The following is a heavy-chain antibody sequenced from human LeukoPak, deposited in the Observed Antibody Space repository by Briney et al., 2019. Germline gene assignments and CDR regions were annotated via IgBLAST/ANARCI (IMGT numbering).Heavy chain of an antibody. D-gene: IGHD5-24*01. CDR2: IYYSGST. J-gene: IGHJ5*02. Sequence: SETLSLTCTVSGGSISSYYWSWIRQPPGKGLEWIGYIYYSGSTNYNPSLKSRVTISVDTSKNQFSLKLSSVTAADTAVYYCARQSGDGYNLNWFDPWGQGTLVTVSS. V-gene: IGHV4-59*08. CDR3: ARQSGDGYNLNWFDP. CDR1: GGSISSYY.